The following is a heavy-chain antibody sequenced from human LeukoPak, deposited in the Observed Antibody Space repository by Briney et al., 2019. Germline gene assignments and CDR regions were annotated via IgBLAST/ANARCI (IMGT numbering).Heavy chain of an antibody. CDR1: GGSISSYY. Sequence: PSETLSLTCTVSGGSISSYYWSWIRQPPGKGLEWIGYIYYSGSTNYNPSLKSRVTISVDTSKNQFSLKLSSVTAADTAVYYCARLVDTAGGWFDPCGQGTLVTVS. CDR3: ARLVDTAGGWFDP. D-gene: IGHD5-18*01. V-gene: IGHV4-59*08. J-gene: IGHJ5*02. CDR2: IYYSGST.